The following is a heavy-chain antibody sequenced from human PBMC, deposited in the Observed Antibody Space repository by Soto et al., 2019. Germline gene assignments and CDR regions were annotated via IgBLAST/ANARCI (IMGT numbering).Heavy chain of an antibody. V-gene: IGHV3-33*01. CDR3: AGRGVLGGRSYPGYGMEV. D-gene: IGHD3-10*01. J-gene: IGHJ6*01. Sequence: QVQLVESGGGVVQPGRSLRLSCAASGFTFSSYGMHWVRQAPGKGLEWVAVIWYDGSNKYYADSVKGRFTISRDNSQKTLYLHRNSRRAEETAVYYCAGRGVLGGRSYPGYGMEVWGQGTTVNGSS. CDR1: GFTFSSYG. CDR2: IWYDGSNK.